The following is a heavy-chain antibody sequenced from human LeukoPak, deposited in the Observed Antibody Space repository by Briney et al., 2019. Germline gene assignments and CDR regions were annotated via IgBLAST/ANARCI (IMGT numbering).Heavy chain of an antibody. CDR3: ARDLGTAIIVVVSDV. CDR2: ISSSSSYI. CDR1: GFTFSSYS. D-gene: IGHD3-22*01. V-gene: IGHV3-21*01. Sequence: GGSLRLSCAASGFTFSSYSMNWVRQAPGKGLEWVSSISSSSSYIYYADSVKGRFTISRDNAKNSLYLQMNSLRAEDTAVYYCARDLGTAIIVVVSDVWGQGTTVTVSS. J-gene: IGHJ6*02.